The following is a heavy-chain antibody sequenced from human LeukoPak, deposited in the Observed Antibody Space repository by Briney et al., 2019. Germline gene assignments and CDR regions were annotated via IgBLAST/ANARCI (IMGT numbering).Heavy chain of an antibody. D-gene: IGHD3-22*01. CDR2: IIPIFGTA. V-gene: IGHV1-69*01. CDR3: ARSPPYYDSSVYSLGAFDI. Sequence: ASVKVSCKASGGTFISYAISWVRQAPGQGLEWMGGIIPIFGTANYAQKFQGRVTITADESTSTAYMELSSLRSEDTAVYYCARSPPYYDSSVYSLGAFDIWGQGTMVTVSS. J-gene: IGHJ3*02. CDR1: GGTFISYA.